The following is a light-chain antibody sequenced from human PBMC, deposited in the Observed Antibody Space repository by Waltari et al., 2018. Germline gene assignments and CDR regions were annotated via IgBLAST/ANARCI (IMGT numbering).Light chain of an antibody. CDR1: QSISSY. V-gene: IGKV1-39*01. J-gene: IGKJ5*01. Sequence: DIQMTKSPSSLSASVGDRVTITCRASQSISSYLNWYQQKPGKAPKLLIYAASSLQSGVPSRFSGSGSGTDFTLTISSLQPEDFATYYCQQSYSTPITFGQGTRLEI. CDR3: QQSYSTPIT. CDR2: AAS.